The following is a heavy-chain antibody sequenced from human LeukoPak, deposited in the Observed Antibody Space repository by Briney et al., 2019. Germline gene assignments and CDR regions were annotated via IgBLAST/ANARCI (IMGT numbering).Heavy chain of an antibody. CDR2: IKSKTDDGTT. CDR1: GFTFSSYA. J-gene: IGHJ5*02. CDR3: TTDLHPMIVVVDGGDWFDP. Sequence: GGSLRLSCAASGFTFSSYAMSWVRQAPGKGLEWVGRIKSKTDDGTTDYAAPVKGRFTISRDDSKNTLYLQMNSLKTEDTAVYYCTTDLHPMIVVVDGGDWFDPWGQGTLVTVSS. D-gene: IGHD3-22*01. V-gene: IGHV3-15*01.